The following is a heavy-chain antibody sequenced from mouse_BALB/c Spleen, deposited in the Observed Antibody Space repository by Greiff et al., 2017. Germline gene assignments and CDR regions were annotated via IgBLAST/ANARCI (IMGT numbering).Heavy chain of an antibody. D-gene: IGHD1-1*01. V-gene: IGHV14-4*02. CDR2: IDPENGDT. CDR1: GFNIKDYY. J-gene: IGHJ2*01. CDR3: NAIHYYGSSYFDD. Sequence: VQLQQSGAELVRSGASVKLSCTASGFNIKDYYMHWVKQRPEQGLEWIGWIDPENGDTEYAPKFQGKATMTADTSSNTAYLQLSSLTSEDTAVYYSNAIHYYGSSYFDDWGQGTTLTVSS.